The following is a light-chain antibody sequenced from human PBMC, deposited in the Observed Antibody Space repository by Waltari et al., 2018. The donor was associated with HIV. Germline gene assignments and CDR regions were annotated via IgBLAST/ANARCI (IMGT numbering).Light chain of an antibody. CDR1: NIGSKS. Sequence: SYVLTQSPSVSVALGQTASLACGGNNIGSKSVHWYQQKPGQAPALVIYDDRDRPSGIPERFSGSNSGHTATLSIGRVKAGDEADYYCQVWESSSDHVVIGGGTKLTV. J-gene: IGLJ2*01. CDR3: QVWESSSDHVV. V-gene: IGLV3-21*02. CDR2: DDR.